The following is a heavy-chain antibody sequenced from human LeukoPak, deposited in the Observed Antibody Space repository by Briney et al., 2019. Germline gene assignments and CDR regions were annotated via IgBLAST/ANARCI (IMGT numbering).Heavy chain of an antibody. D-gene: IGHD6-19*01. CDR2: IYYSGST. V-gene: IGHV4-39*07. Sequence: SETLSLTCTVSGGSISSSSYYWGWIRQPPGKGLEWIGSIYYSGSTYYNPSLKSRVTISVDTSKNQFSLKLSSVTAADTAMYYCARSGYSSGWYGDYWGQGTLVTVSS. CDR1: GGSISSSSYY. CDR3: ARSGYSSGWYGDY. J-gene: IGHJ4*02.